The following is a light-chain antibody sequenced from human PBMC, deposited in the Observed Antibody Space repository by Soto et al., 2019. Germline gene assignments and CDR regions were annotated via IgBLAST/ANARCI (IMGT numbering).Light chain of an antibody. Sequence: GDRVPITCRASQSISRWLAWYQQKPGKAPKLLIFDASSLQRGVPSKFSGSVSETEFTLTISDLQPDDFATYYCQQYSNYWTFGQGTKVEIK. J-gene: IGKJ1*01. CDR2: DAS. CDR3: QQYSNYWT. V-gene: IGKV1-5*01. CDR1: QSISRW.